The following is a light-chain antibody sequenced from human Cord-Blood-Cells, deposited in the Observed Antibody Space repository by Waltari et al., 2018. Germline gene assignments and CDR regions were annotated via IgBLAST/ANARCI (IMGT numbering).Light chain of an antibody. CDR3: QQRSNWT. CDR1: QSVSSY. Sequence: EIVLTQSPATLSLSPGERATLSCRASQSVSSYLAWYQQKPGQAPRLLIYDASNRATGIPARFSGSGSGKDFTLTISSLEPEDFAVYYCQQRSNWTFGQGTKVEIK. J-gene: IGKJ1*01. V-gene: IGKV3-11*01. CDR2: DAS.